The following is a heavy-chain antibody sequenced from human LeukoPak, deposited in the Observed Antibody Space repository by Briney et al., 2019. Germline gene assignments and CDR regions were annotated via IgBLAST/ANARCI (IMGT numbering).Heavy chain of an antibody. Sequence: ATVKVSCKASGYTFTGYYIHWVRQAPGQGLEWMGRINPNNGGTNYAQKFQGRVTMTRDMSMSTAYMELSRLRSVDTAVYYCAGEDNSSGYRPFDIWGQGTMVTVPS. CDR3: AGEDNSSGYRPFDI. CDR1: GYTFTGYY. J-gene: IGHJ3*02. V-gene: IGHV1-2*06. D-gene: IGHD3-22*01. CDR2: INPNNGGT.